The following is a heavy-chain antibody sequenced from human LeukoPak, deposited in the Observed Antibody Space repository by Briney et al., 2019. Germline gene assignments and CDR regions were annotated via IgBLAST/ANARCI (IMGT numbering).Heavy chain of an antibody. V-gene: IGHV5-51*01. CDR1: GYSFTSYW. D-gene: IGHD2-2*01. CDR3: ASWVSSTNYDAFDI. Sequence: GESLKISCKSSGYSFTSYWIGWVRQMPGKGLEWMGIIYPGGSDTRYSPSFQGQVTISADRSISTAYLQWSSLKASDTAMYYCASWVSSTNYDAFDIWGQGTMVTVSS. J-gene: IGHJ3*02. CDR2: IYPGGSDT.